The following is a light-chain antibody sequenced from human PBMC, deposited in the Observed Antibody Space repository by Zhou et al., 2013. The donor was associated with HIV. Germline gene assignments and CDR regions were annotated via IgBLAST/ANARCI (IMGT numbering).Light chain of an antibody. CDR3: QQSHVTPRT. CDR1: QTIDNY. Sequence: DIQMTQSPSTLSASVGDRVTITCRPSQTIDNYLNWYQRKPGKAPKLLIFAASNLQSGAPSRFSGSGSGTDFTLTITSLQPEDAATYYCQQSHVTPRTFGQGTKVEIK. CDR2: AAS. V-gene: IGKV1-39*01. J-gene: IGKJ1*01.